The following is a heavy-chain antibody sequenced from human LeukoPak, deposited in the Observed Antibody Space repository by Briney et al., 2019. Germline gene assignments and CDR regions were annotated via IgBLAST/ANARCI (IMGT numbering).Heavy chain of an antibody. J-gene: IGHJ4*02. CDR2: IYYSGST. V-gene: IGHV4-59*08. CDR1: GGSISSYY. Sequence: PSETLSLTCTVSGGSISSYYWSWIRQPPGKGLEWIEYIYYSGSTNYNPSLKSRVTISVDTSKNQFSLKLSSVTAADTAVYYCARHLYSSSSFDYWGQGTLVTVSS. D-gene: IGHD6-6*01. CDR3: ARHLYSSSSFDY.